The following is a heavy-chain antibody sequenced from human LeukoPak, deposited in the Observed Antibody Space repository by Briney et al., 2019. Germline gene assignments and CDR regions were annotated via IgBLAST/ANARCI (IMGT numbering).Heavy chain of an antibody. CDR3: AREAATRNYFDY. Sequence: GSLRLSCAASGFTLSSNYMNWVRQAPGRGRERGSAFNNGDSTYSADTMKGRFTVSTDNSKNTLFLQMNSLRAEDTAVYYCAREAATRNYFDYWGQGTLVTVSS. J-gene: IGHJ4*02. V-gene: IGHV3-53*01. D-gene: IGHD4-17*01. CDR2: FNNGDST. CDR1: GFTLSSNY.